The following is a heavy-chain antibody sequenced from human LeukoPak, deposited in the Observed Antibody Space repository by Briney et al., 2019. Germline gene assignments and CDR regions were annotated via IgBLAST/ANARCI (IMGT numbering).Heavy chain of an antibody. CDR2: ISWNSGSI. D-gene: IGHD4-17*01. V-gene: IGHV3-9*01. Sequence: GRSLRLSCAASGFTFDDYAMHWVRKAPGKGLEWVSGISWNSGSIGYADSVKGRFTISRDNAKNSLYLQMNSLRAEDTALYYCAKDKAVTTGRYFQHWGQGTLVTVSS. CDR1: GFTFDDYA. CDR3: AKDKAVTTGRYFQH. J-gene: IGHJ1*01.